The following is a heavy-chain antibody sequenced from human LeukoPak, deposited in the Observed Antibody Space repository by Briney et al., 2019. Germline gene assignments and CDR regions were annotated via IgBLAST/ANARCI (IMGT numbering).Heavy chain of an antibody. CDR3: ARDGGGYCNSSSCYGGAFDI. J-gene: IGHJ3*02. Sequence: GGSLRLSCAASTFTVSTNYMSWVRQAPGKGLEWVSLISSGGSTYYAESVKGRFTISRDNSRNTLYLQMNSLRAEDTAVYYCARDGGGYCNSSSCYGGAFDIWGQGTMVTVSS. V-gene: IGHV3-53*01. CDR1: TFTVSTNY. CDR2: ISSGGST. D-gene: IGHD2-2*01.